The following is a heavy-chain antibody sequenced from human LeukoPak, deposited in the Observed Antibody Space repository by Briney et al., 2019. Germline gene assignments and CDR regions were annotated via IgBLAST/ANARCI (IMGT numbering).Heavy chain of an antibody. CDR1: GFTFSSYW. CDR3: ARDLGGGWYFN. D-gene: IGHD2-15*01. V-gene: IGHV3-74*01. CDR2: TNSDGSST. Sequence: PGGSLRLSCTASGFTFSSYWMHWVRQVPGKGLVWVSHTNSDGSSTNYADSVKGRFTISRDNAKNTLYLQMNSLRAEDTALYYCARDLGGGWYFNWGQGTLVTVSS. J-gene: IGHJ4*02.